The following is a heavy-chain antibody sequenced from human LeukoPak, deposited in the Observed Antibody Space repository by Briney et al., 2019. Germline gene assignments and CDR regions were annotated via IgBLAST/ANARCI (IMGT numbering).Heavy chain of an antibody. CDR2: FDPEDGET. D-gene: IGHD1-1*01. CDR3: AQGTPIDY. CDR1: GFTFTSYS. J-gene: IGHJ4*02. V-gene: IGHV1-24*01. Sequence: GGSPRLSCAASGFTFTSYSMHWVRQAPGKGLEWMGGFDPEDGETIYAQKFQGRVTMTEDTSTDTAYMELSSLRSEDTAVYYCAQGTPIDYWGRGTLVTVSS.